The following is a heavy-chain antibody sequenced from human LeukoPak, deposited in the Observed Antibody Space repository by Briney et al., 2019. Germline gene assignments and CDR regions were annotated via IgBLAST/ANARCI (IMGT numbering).Heavy chain of an antibody. V-gene: IGHV4-59*01. J-gene: IGHJ4*02. CDR1: DGSITNYD. Sequence: PSETLSLTCTVSDGSITNYDWSWVRQPPGKGLEFIGHVHYSGTTNYHPSLRSRVTISIDTSKQHFFLKLKSVTAADTAVYYCARGYGDFRVEGRYFHSWGQGTLVTVSS. CDR2: VHYSGTT. CDR3: ARGYGDFRVEGRYFHS. D-gene: IGHD4-17*01.